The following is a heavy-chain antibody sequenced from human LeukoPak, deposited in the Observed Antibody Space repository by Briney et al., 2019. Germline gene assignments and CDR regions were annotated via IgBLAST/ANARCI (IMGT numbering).Heavy chain of an antibody. CDR2: INSDGSST. J-gene: IGHJ5*02. CDR3: ARRDCDSIKCRGSNWFDP. V-gene: IGHV3-74*01. CDR1: GFTFSSYW. D-gene: IGHD3-22*01. Sequence: PGGSLTLSCAASGFTFSSYWMHWVRQAPGKELVRVSRINSDGSSTSYADSVKGRFTISRDNAKKSLYLQMNNLRAEDTAVYYCARRDCDSIKCRGSNWFDPWGQGTLVSVSS.